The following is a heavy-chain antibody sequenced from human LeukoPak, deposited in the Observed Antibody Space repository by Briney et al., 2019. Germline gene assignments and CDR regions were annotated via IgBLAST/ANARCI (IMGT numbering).Heavy chain of an antibody. CDR3: ARANLGGNEYCYGMDV. Sequence: PSETLSLTCTVSGGSISSYYWSWIRQPPGKGLEWIGYIYYSGSTNYNPSLKSRVTISVDTSKNQFSLKLSSVTAADTAVYYCARANLGGNEYCYGMDVWGQGTTVTVSS. CDR1: GGSISSYY. V-gene: IGHV4-59*01. CDR2: IYYSGST. D-gene: IGHD4-23*01. J-gene: IGHJ6*02.